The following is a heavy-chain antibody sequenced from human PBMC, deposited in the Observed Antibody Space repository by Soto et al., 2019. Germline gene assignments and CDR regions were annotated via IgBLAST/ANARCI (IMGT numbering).Heavy chain of an antibody. J-gene: IGHJ3*02. CDR3: ARVDVVVAAEAFDI. V-gene: IGHV3-33*01. CDR1: EFTFSNFG. CDR2: IYYDGSNE. Sequence: QVQLVESGGGVVQPGRSLRLSCAASEFTFSNFGMHWVRQAPGKGLEWVAVIYYDGSNEYYADSVKGRFTISRDNSKNTLYLQMNGLRAEDTAVYYCARVDVVVAAEAFDIWGQGTMVTVSS. D-gene: IGHD2-15*01.